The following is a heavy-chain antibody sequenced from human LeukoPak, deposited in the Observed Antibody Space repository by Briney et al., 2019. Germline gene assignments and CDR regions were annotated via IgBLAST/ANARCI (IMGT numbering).Heavy chain of an antibody. CDR2: IRYDGSNK. J-gene: IGHJ5*02. Sequence: PGGSLRLSCAPSRFTFSSYGMHWVRQAPRKGLEWVAFIRYDGSNKYYADSVKGRFTISRNNAKNSLYLQMNSRRAEDTALYYCAKDSTYNWNDSGWFDPWGQGTLVTVSS. CDR1: RFTFSSYG. CDR3: AKDSTYNWNDSGWFDP. D-gene: IGHD1-20*01. V-gene: IGHV3-30*02.